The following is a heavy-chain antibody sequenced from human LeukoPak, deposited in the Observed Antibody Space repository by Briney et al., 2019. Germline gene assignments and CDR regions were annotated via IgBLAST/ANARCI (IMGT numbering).Heavy chain of an antibody. D-gene: IGHD5-18*01. CDR3: ARGGSDTAMAHDY. CDR2: INRGGSRT. V-gene: IGHV3-74*01. J-gene: IGHJ4*02. CDR1: GFTFSDHW. Sequence: GGSLRLSCAASGFTFSDHWMHWVRHAPGKGLMWVSRINRGGSRTDYADSVKGRFTISRDDAKNTLYLQLNSLRAEDTAVYFCARGGSDTAMAHDYWGQGTLVTVSS.